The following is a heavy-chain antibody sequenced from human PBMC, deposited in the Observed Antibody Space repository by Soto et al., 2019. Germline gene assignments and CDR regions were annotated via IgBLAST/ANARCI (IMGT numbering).Heavy chain of an antibody. Sequence: QLQLQESGPGLVKPSETLSLTCSVSGGSINSSSYFWGWVRQPPGKGLEWIGSIYYSGSTYYNPSLRSRVTISVDTSKNQFSLKLSSVTAADTAVFYCASHYSSDSRNWFDPWGQGTLVTVSS. CDR1: GGSINSSSYF. V-gene: IGHV4-39*01. CDR2: IYYSGST. J-gene: IGHJ5*02. CDR3: ASHYSSDSRNWFDP. D-gene: IGHD6-19*01.